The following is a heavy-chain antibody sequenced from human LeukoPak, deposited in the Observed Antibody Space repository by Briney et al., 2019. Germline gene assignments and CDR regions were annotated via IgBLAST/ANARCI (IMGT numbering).Heavy chain of an antibody. CDR3: AKGPLIAVALSS. D-gene: IGHD6-19*01. J-gene: IGHJ5*02. V-gene: IGHV3-30*18. CDR1: GFTFSSYG. Sequence: PGRSLRLSCAASGFTFSSYGMHWVRQAPGKGLEWVAVISYDGSNKYYADSVKGRFTISRDNSKNTLYLQMNSLRAEDTAVYYCAKGPLIAVALSSWGQGTLVTVSS. CDR2: ISYDGSNK.